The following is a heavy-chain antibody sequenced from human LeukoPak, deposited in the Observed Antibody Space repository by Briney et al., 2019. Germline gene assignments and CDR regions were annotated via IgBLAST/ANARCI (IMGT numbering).Heavy chain of an antibody. CDR3: ARVDVRAAFDI. CDR2: IYHSGST. D-gene: IGHD3-9*01. J-gene: IGHJ3*02. CDR1: GYSISSGYY. V-gene: IGHV4-38-2*02. Sequence: PSETLSLTCTVSGYSISSGYYWGWIRQPPGKGLEWIGSIYHSGSTYYNPSLKSRVTISVDTSKNQFSLKLGSVTAADTAVYYCARVDVRAAFDIWGQGTMVTVSS.